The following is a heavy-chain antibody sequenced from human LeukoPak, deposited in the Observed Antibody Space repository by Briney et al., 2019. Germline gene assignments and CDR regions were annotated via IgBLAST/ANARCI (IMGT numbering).Heavy chain of an antibody. CDR1: GGSFSGYY. Sequence: PSETLSLTCAVYGGSFSGYYWSWIRQPPGKGLEWIGEINHSGSTNYSPSLKSRLTISVDTSKNQFSLNLSSVTAADTAVYYCARGFGSGWYRGYFDYWGQGTLVTVSS. CDR2: INHSGST. J-gene: IGHJ4*02. D-gene: IGHD6-19*01. V-gene: IGHV4-34*01. CDR3: ARGFGSGWYRGYFDY.